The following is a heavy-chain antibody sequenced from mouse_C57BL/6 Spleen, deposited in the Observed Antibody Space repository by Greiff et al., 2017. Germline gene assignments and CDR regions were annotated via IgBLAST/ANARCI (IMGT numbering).Heavy chain of an antibody. CDR3: ARNYDYDGDY. J-gene: IGHJ2*01. CDR2: ISSGSSTI. CDR1: GFTFSDYG. Sequence: VQLKESGGGLVKPGGSLKLSCAASGFTFSDYGMHWVRQAPEKGLEWVAYISSGSSTIYYADTVKGRFTISRDNAKNTLFLQMTSLRSEDTAMYYCARNYDYDGDYWGQGTTLTVSS. D-gene: IGHD2-4*01. V-gene: IGHV5-17*01.